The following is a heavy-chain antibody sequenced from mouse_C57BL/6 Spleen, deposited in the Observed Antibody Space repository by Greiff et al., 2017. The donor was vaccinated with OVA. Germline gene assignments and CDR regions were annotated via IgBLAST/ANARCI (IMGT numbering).Heavy chain of an antibody. V-gene: IGHV3-6*01. D-gene: IGHD2-3*01. CDR2: ISYDGSN. J-gene: IGHJ4*01. CDR3: ARDMGLLAMDY. CDR1: GYSITSSYY. Sequence: EVKVEESGPGLVKPSQSLSLTCSVTGYSITSSYYWNWIRQFPGNKLEWMGYISYDGSNNYNPSLKNRISITRDTSKNQFFLKLNSVTTEDTATYYCARDMGLLAMDYWGQGTSVTVSS.